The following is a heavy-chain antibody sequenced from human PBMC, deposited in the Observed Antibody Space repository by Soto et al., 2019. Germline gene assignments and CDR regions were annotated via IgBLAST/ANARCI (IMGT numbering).Heavy chain of an antibody. CDR1: GYSFTSHY. J-gene: IGHJ6*02. Sequence: ASVKVSCKAIGYSFTSHYMHWVRQAPGQGLEWMGTIYPGGVNIAYAQKFKGRVTMTKDTSTSTVYMELNSLTSDDTAVYYCASSRIYCSSTSCPEYYYYYYGMDVWS. V-gene: IGHV1-46*01. D-gene: IGHD2-2*01. CDR3: ASSRIYCSSTSCPEYYYYYYGMDV. CDR2: IYPGGVNI.